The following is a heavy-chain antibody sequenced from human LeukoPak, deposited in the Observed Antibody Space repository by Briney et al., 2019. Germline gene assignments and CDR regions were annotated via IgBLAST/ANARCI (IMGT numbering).Heavy chain of an antibody. V-gene: IGHV5-51*01. Sequence: GASLQISFKASGYRFTSYWIGWVRRLPGKGLEWKGVIYPADSDTTYSPSFQGQVTISADKSNNIAYLEWDSLKASDSATYYCARRTGSGTYYSLFFDYWGQGALVTVSS. CDR1: GYRFTSYW. CDR3: ARRTGSGTYYSLFFDY. J-gene: IGHJ4*02. CDR2: IYPADSDT. D-gene: IGHD1-26*01.